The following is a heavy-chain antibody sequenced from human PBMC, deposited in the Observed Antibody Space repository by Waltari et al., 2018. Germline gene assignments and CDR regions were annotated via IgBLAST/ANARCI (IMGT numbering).Heavy chain of an antibody. V-gene: IGHV4-34*01. Sequence: QVQLQQWGAGLLKPSETLSLPCAVYGGSFSGYYWSWIRQPPGKGLEWIGEINHSGSTNYNPSLKSRVTISVDTSKNQFSLKLSSVTAADTAVYYCARRGRGYSYGDGYWGQGTLVTVSS. CDR2: INHSGST. CDR3: ARRGRGYSYGDGY. CDR1: GGSFSGYY. D-gene: IGHD5-18*01. J-gene: IGHJ4*02.